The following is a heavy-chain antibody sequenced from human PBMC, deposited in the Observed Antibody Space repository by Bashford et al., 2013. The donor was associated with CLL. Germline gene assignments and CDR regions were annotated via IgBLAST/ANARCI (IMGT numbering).Heavy chain of an antibody. D-gene: IGHD4-17*01. Sequence: ASVKVSCKPSGYAFTSYGISWVRQAPGQGLEWIGWISPYNSNTNYAEKFQGRVTMTTDTSKAAYMELRSLRSDDTAIYFCARVGMTPGEPRLDFDQWGQGTLVTVSS. CDR1: GYAFTSYG. J-gene: IGHJ4*02. CDR3: ARVGMTPGEPRLDFDQ. V-gene: IGHV1-18*04. CDR2: ISPYNSNT.